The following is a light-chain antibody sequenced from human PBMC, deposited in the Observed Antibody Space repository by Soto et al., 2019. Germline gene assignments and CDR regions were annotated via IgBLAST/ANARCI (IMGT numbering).Light chain of an antibody. CDR1: QSIYSS. Sequence: DIQMTQSPSSLSASVGDRVTITCRASQSIYSSLNWYHQKPGKAPKLLIYAASNLQSGVPSRFSVSGSGTYFTLSISSLQPEDFATYYCQQSYSAPYTFGQGTKLEI. J-gene: IGKJ2*01. CDR3: QQSYSAPYT. CDR2: AAS. V-gene: IGKV1-39*01.